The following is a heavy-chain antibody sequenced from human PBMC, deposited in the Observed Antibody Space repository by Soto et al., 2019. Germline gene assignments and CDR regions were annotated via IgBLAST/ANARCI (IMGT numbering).Heavy chain of an antibody. CDR1: GGSFSGYY. J-gene: IGHJ6*02. V-gene: IGHV4-34*01. D-gene: IGHD2-2*03. Sequence: PLETLSLTCAVYGGSFSGYYWSWIRQPPGKGLEWIGEINHSGSTNYNPSLLSRVTISVDTSKNEFSLRLSSVTAADTAVYYCARLNGYCVSTNCHGYYGMDVWGQGTTVTVSS. CDR2: INHSGST. CDR3: ARLNGYCVSTNCHGYYGMDV.